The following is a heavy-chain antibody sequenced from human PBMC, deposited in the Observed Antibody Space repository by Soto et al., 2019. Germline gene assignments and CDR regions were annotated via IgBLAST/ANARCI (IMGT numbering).Heavy chain of an antibody. D-gene: IGHD3-22*01. V-gene: IGHV3-74*01. J-gene: IGHJ4*02. CDR1: GGTFSTYW. CDR2: IDSDGSST. CDR3: VKGEYYYDSSGYYPFDY. Sequence: PGGSLRLSGAASGGTFSTYWMHWVRQAPGKGLVWVSHIDSDGSSTTYADSVKGRFTISRDNSKNTQYLQMSSLRADDTAVYYCVKGEYYYDSSGYYPFDYWGQGTLVTVSS.